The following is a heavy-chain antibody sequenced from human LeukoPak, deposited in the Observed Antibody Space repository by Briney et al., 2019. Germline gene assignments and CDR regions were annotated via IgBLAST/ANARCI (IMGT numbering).Heavy chain of an antibody. J-gene: IGHJ4*02. CDR2: VSTDGDT. CDR3: ARSRSGSVAGTSDY. D-gene: IGHD6-19*01. Sequence: GGSLRLSCAASGFTFSRYAMSWVRQAPGKGLEWVSSVSTDGDTYYTDSVKGRFTISRDVSRNTLFLQMISLRAEDTALYYCARSRSGSVAGTSDYWGQGTLVIVSS. CDR1: GFTFSRYA. V-gene: IGHV3-23*01.